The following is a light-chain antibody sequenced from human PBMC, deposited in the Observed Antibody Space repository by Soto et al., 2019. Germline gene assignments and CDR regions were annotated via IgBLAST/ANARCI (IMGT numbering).Light chain of an antibody. Sequence: IALTQSPGTLSLSPGERATLSCRASQRVSSNYVAWYQHKPGQAPRLLIHGASIRATGIPDRFSGSGSGTDFTLTISRLEPEAFEVYYCHQYGTLPYAFGQGTKLQIK. CDR1: QRVSSNY. V-gene: IGKV3-20*01. CDR3: HQYGTLPYA. CDR2: GAS. J-gene: IGKJ2*01.